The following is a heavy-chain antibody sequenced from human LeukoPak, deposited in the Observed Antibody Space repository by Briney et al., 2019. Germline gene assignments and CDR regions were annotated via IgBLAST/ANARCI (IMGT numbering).Heavy chain of an antibody. CDR2: IYYSGST. CDR3: ARGEPDSSSWYGDLDY. CDR1: GGSISSGGYY. V-gene: IGHV4-31*03. J-gene: IGHJ4*02. D-gene: IGHD6-13*01. Sequence: PSETLSLTCTVSGGSISSGGYYWSWIRQHPGEGLEWIGYIYYSGSTYYNPSLKSRVTISVDTSKNQFSLKLSSVTAADTAVYYCARGEPDSSSWYGDLDYWGQGTLVTVSS.